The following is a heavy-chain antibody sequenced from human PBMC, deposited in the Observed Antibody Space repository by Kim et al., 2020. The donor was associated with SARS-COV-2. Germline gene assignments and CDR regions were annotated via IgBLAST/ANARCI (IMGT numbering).Heavy chain of an antibody. J-gene: IGHJ4*02. Sequence: SGPTLVNPTQTLTLTCTFSGFSLSTSGVGVGWIRQPPGKALEWLALIYWDDDKRYSPSLKSRLTITKDTSKNQVVLTMTNMDPVDTATYYCAHTMDDPLEWLFPPSPAEYYFDYWGQGTLVTVSS. CDR2: IYWDDDK. CDR1: GFSLSTSGVG. CDR3: AHTMDDPLEWLFPPSPAEYYFDY. D-gene: IGHD3-3*01. V-gene: IGHV2-5*02.